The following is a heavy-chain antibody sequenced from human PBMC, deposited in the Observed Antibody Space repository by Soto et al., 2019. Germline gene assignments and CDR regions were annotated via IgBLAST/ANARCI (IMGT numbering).Heavy chain of an antibody. V-gene: IGHV1-3*01. CDR3: ARDSIAAAGERTYYYYYYMDV. D-gene: IGHD6-13*01. CDR2: INAGNGNT. Sequence: ASVKVSCKASGYTFTSYAMHWVRQAPGQRLEWMGWINAGNGNTKYSQKFQGRVTITRDTSASTAYMELSSLRSEDTAVYYCARDSIAAAGERTYYYYYYMDVWGKGTTVTVSS. J-gene: IGHJ6*03. CDR1: GYTFTSYA.